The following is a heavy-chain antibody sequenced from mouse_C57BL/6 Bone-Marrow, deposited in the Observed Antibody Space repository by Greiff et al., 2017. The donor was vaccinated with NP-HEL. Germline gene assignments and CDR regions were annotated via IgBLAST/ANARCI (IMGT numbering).Heavy chain of an antibody. CDR3: ARFSDFGDYGFAY. V-gene: IGHV1-55*01. Sequence: QVQLQHPGAELVKPGASVKMSCKASGYTFTSYWITWVKQRPGQGLEWIGDIYPGSGSTNYNEKFKSKATLTVDTSSSTAYMQLSSLTSEDSAVYYCARFSDFGDYGFAYWGQGTLVTVSA. J-gene: IGHJ3*01. CDR1: GYTFTSYW. D-gene: IGHD2-4*01. CDR2: IYPGSGST.